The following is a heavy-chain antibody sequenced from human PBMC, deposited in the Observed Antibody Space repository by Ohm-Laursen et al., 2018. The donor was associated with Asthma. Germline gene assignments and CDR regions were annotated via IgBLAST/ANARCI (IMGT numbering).Heavy chain of an antibody. Sequence: SLRLSCAASGFTFSSYWMHWVRQAPGKGPEWVSRLNTDGSGTWYADSVKGRFTISRDNAKNTLYLQMNSLRAEDTAVYYCARARSGSSYDYWGQGTLVTVSS. D-gene: IGHD1-26*01. J-gene: IGHJ4*02. CDR2: LNTDGSGT. V-gene: IGHV3-74*01. CDR1: GFTFSSYW. CDR3: ARARSGSSYDY.